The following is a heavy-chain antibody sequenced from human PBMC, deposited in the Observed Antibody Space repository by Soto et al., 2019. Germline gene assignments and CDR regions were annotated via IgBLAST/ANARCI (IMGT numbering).Heavy chain of an antibody. CDR1: GDSISSSFS. V-gene: IGHV4-30-2*01. Sequence: QVQLQESASGLVKPLETLSLTCIVSGDSISSSFSWHWVRRPPGEGLEWLGYIYHSGSTLYNPSLVGRINMSVDSSKNMFSLKLSDVTAADTAVYYCARGDISRGAAIDSWGQGTLVSVSS. CDR2: IYHSGST. D-gene: IGHD3-10*01. CDR3: ARGDISRGAAIDS. J-gene: IGHJ4*02.